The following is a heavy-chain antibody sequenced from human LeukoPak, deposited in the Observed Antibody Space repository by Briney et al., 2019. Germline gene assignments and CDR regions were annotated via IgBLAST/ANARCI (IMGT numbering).Heavy chain of an antibody. J-gene: IGHJ4*02. CDR3: ARPDYDILTGYSHQFDY. V-gene: IGHV1-2*02. CDR2: INPNSGDT. D-gene: IGHD3-9*01. Sequence: GASVKVSCKASGYTFTGYYIHWVRQAPGQGLEWMGWINPNSGDTKYAQKFQGRVTMTRDTSISTAYMELSRLRSDDTAVYYCARPDYDILTGYSHQFDYWGQGTLVTVSS. CDR1: GYTFTGYY.